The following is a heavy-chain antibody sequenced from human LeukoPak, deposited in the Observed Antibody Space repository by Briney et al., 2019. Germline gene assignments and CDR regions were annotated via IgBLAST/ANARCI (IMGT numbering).Heavy chain of an antibody. CDR3: ARDYYDSSGYPNWFDP. J-gene: IGHJ5*02. CDR1: GGSISSGDYY. V-gene: IGHV4-30-4*08. CDR2: IYYSGST. Sequence: SETLSLTRTVSGGSISSGDYYWSWIRQPPGKGLEWIGYIYYSGSTYYNPSLKSRVTISVDTSKNQFSLKLSSVTAADTAVYYCARDYYDSSGYPNWFDPWGQGTLVTVSS. D-gene: IGHD3-22*01.